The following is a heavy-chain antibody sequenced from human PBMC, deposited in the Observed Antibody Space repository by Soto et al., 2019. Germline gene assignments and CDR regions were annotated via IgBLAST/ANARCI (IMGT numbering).Heavy chain of an antibody. Sequence: QVQLVQSGAEVKKPGSSVKVSCKASGGTFSSYAISWVRQAPGQGLEWMGGIIPIFGTANYAQKFQGRVTITADESTNTAYMELSSLRSEDTAVHYCARAVNNYDIVTGYYEWPFYFDYLGRGTLVSVCS. D-gene: IGHD3-9*01. CDR2: IIPIFGTA. CDR1: GGTFSSYA. V-gene: IGHV1-69*01. J-gene: IGHJ4*02. CDR3: ARAVNNYDIVTGYYEWPFYFDY.